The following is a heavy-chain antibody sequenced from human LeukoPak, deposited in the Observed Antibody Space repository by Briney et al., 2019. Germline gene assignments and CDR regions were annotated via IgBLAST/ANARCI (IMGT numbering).Heavy chain of an antibody. CDR1: GFTFSSYW. Sequence: GGSLRLSCAASGFTFSSYWMSWVRQAPGKGLEWVANIKQDGSEKYYVDSVKGRFTISRDNAKNSLYLQMNSLRAEDTAVYYCARDLIAVADPFDYWGQGTLVTVSS. J-gene: IGHJ4*02. D-gene: IGHD6-19*01. CDR3: ARDLIAVADPFDY. CDR2: IKQDGSEK. V-gene: IGHV3-7*01.